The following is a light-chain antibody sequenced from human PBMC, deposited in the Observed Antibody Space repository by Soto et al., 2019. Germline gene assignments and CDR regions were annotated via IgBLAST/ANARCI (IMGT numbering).Light chain of an antibody. V-gene: IGKV1-5*01. J-gene: IGKJ1*01. CDR2: DAS. CDR3: QQYNSYSWT. Sequence: MTQSPATLSVSPGERATLSCRASQSISSWLAWYKQKPGKAPKLLSYDASSLESGVPSRFRGSGSGTEFTLTISSLQPDDFETYYCQQYNSYSWTFGQGTKVDIK. CDR1: QSISSW.